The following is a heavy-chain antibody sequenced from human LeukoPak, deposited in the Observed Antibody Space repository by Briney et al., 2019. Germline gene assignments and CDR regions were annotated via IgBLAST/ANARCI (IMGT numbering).Heavy chain of an antibody. CDR3: ARTTMVRGVITYFDY. CDR2: INHSGST. CDR1: GGSCSGYY. J-gene: IGHJ4*02. D-gene: IGHD3-10*01. V-gene: IGHV4-34*01. Sequence: SETLSRNCAVYGGSCSGYYWSWIRQPPGKGLEWIGEINHSGSTNYNPSLKSRVTISVDTSKNQFSLKLSSVTAADTAVYYCARTTMVRGVITYFDYWGQGTLVTVSS.